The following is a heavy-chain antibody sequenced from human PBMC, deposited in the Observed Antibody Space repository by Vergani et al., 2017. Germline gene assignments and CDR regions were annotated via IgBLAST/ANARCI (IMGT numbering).Heavy chain of an antibody. CDR2: IYYSGST. D-gene: IGHD2-15*01. CDR3: ARNGDMGDGMGNWFDP. J-gene: IGHJ5*02. V-gene: IGHV4-31*03. Sequence: QVQLQESGPGLVKPSQTLSLTCTVSGGSISSGGYYWSWIRQHPGKGLEWIGYIYYSGSTYYNPSLKSRVTISVYTSKNQFYLKLSSVTAADTAVYYCARNGDMGDGMGNWFDPWGQGTLVTVSS. CDR1: GGSISSGGYY.